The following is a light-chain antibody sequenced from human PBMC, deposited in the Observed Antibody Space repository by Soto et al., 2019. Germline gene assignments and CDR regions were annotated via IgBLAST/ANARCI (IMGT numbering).Light chain of an antibody. V-gene: IGKV3-20*01. CDR1: QSVSNDF. Sequence: EIVLTQSPGTLSLSPGERATLSCRASQSVSNDFLAWYQQKPGQAPRLLIYGASTRATDVPDRFSGSGSGTDFTLTISRLEPEDFAGYYCQQYGSSPMTFGQGPRLENK. J-gene: IGKJ5*01. CDR2: GAS. CDR3: QQYGSSPMT.